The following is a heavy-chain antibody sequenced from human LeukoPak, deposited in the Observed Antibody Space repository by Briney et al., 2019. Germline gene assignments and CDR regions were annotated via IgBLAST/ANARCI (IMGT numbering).Heavy chain of an antibody. J-gene: IGHJ4*02. CDR1: GYTFTGYY. Sequence: ASVKVSCKASGYTFTGYYMHWVRQAPGQGLEWMGWINPNSGGTNYAQKFQGRVTMTRDTFISTAYMELSRLRSDDTAVYYCAGGQYYYDSSGPFDYWGQGTLVTVSS. V-gene: IGHV1-2*02. CDR3: AGGQYYYDSSGPFDY. D-gene: IGHD3-22*01. CDR2: INPNSGGT.